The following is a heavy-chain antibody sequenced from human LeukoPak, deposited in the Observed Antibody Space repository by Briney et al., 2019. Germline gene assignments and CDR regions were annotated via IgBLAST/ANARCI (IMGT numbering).Heavy chain of an antibody. CDR3: ARHPGLGFDY. J-gene: IGHJ4*02. Sequence: GGSLRLSCAASGFSFSSYEMNWVRQAPGKGLEWVSYISSSGTTIYYADSVKGRFTSSRDNAKNSLYLQMNSLRAEDTAVYYCARHPGLGFDYWGQGTLVTVSS. CDR2: ISSSGTTI. CDR1: GFSFSSYE. V-gene: IGHV3-48*03.